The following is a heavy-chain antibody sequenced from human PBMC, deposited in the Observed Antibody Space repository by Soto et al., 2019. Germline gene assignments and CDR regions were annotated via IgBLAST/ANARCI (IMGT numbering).Heavy chain of an antibody. D-gene: IGHD7-27*01. CDR3: ARRGANWQIDY. CDR1: GFTFSNYW. CDR2: INSDGSST. V-gene: IGHV3-74*01. Sequence: EVQLVESGGGLVQPGGSLRLSCAASGFTFSNYWMHWVRRAPGKGLVWVSRINSDGSSTTYADSVKGRFTISRDNAKNTLYLQMNSLRVEDTAVYYCARRGANWQIDYWGQGTLVTVSS. J-gene: IGHJ4*02.